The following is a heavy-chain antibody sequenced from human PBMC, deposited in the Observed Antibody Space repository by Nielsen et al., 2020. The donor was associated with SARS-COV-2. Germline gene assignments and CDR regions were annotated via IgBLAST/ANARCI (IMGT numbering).Heavy chain of an antibody. CDR3: ASAVADEDAYFDY. D-gene: IGHD6-19*01. V-gene: IGHV1-3*01. CDR2: INAGNGNT. CDR1: GYTFTSYA. Sequence: ASVKVSCKASGYTFTSYAMHWVRQAPGQRLEWMGWINAGNGNTKYSQKFQGRVTITRGTSASTASMELSSLRSEDTAVYYCASAVADEDAYFDYWGQGTPVTVSS. J-gene: IGHJ4*02.